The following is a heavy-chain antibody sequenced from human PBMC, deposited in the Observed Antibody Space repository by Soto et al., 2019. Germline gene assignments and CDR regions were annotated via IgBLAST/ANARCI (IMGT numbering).Heavy chain of an antibody. CDR3: ARDRDSYDSSPIDY. Sequence: ASVKVSCKASGYTFTSYGISWVRQAPGQGLEWMGWISAYNGNTNYAQKLQGRVTMTTDTSTSTAYMELRSLRSDDTAVYYCARDRDSYDSSPIDYWGQGTLVTVSS. J-gene: IGHJ4*02. CDR2: ISAYNGNT. D-gene: IGHD3-22*01. V-gene: IGHV1-18*01. CDR1: GYTFTSYG.